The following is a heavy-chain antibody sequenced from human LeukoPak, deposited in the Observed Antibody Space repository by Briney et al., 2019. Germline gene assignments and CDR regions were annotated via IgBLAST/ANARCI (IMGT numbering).Heavy chain of an antibody. Sequence: GGSLRLSCAASGFTFSSYEMNWVRRAPGKGLEWVSYISNRGTTIYYADSVKGRFSISRDNAKNSLYLQMNSLRAEDTAVYYCAELGITMIGGVWGKGTTVTISS. CDR3: AELGITMIGGV. V-gene: IGHV3-48*03. D-gene: IGHD3-10*02. J-gene: IGHJ6*04. CDR2: ISNRGTTI. CDR1: GFTFSSYE.